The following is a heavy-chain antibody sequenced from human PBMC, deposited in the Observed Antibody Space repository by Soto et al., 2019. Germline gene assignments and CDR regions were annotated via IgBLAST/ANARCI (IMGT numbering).Heavy chain of an antibody. D-gene: IGHD2-21*02. V-gene: IGHV1-18*04. CDR2: ISAYNGNT. Sequence: AAVKVSCKASGYTFTSYGISWVRQAPGQGLEWMGWISAYNGNTNYAQKLQGRVTMTTDTSTSTAYMELRSLRSDDTAVYYCARDLGSIVVVTAMDYWGQGTLVTVSS. CDR3: ARDLGSIVVVTAMDY. CDR1: GYTFTSYG. J-gene: IGHJ4*02.